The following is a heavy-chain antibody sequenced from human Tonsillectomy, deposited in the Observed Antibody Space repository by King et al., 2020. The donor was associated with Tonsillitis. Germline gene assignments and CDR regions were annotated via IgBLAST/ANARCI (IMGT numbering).Heavy chain of an antibody. J-gene: IGHJ4*02. D-gene: IGHD1-26*01. Sequence: VQLVESGGGLVQPGGSLRLSCAASGFTFSSYEMKWVRQAPGKGLEWVSYISRSGRIIYYADYVNGRFTISSDNAKNSLFLQMNSLRAEDTAVYYCARDPIVGANFDYWGQGTLVTVAT. CDR3: ARDPIVGANFDY. CDR1: GFTFSSYE. CDR2: ISRSGRII. V-gene: IGHV3-48*03.